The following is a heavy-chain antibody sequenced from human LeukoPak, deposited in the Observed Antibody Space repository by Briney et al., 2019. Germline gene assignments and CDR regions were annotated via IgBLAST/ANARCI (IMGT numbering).Heavy chain of an antibody. CDR1: GGTFSSYA. CDR2: IIPIFGTA. J-gene: IGHJ3*02. D-gene: IGHD3-10*02. Sequence: SVKGSCKVSGGTFSSYAISWVRQAPGQGLEWMGGIIPIFGTANYAQKFEGRVTIATHESTSTDYMELSSLRSEDTGVYYCARVVRGPDAFDIWGQGTMVTVSS. V-gene: IGHV1-69*05. CDR3: ARVVRGPDAFDI.